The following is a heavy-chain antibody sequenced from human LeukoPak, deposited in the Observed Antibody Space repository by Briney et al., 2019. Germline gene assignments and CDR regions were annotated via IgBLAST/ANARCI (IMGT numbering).Heavy chain of an antibody. V-gene: IGHV3-74*01. Sequence: GGSLRLSCAASGFSFSNYWMHWVRQAPGEGLVWVTRMNSDGSATYYADSVRGRFTISRDNAKNTLYLQMNSLRAEDTAMYFCAKGPNYFDSWGQGTLVTVSS. J-gene: IGHJ4*02. CDR2: MNSDGSAT. CDR1: GFSFSNYW. CDR3: AKGPNYFDS.